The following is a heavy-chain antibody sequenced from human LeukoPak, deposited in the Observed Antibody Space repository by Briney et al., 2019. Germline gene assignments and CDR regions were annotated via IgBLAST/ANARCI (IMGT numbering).Heavy chain of an antibody. D-gene: IGHD1-26*01. CDR1: GYTFTGYY. J-gene: IGHJ5*02. CDR3: ARESACGTPNSLAPEAGLPP. Sequence: ASVKVSCKASGYTFTGYYMHWVRQAPGQGLEWMGWISPNSGDTDIAQKFQGRVTMTRDTSIATSYMEVDSLTSDDTAVYYCARESACGTPNSLAPEAGLPPGGQETL. V-gene: IGHV1-2*02. CDR2: ISPNSGDT.